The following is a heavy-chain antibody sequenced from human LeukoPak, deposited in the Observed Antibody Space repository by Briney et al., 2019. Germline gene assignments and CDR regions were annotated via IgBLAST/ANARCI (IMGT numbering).Heavy chain of an antibody. CDR3: AREAGNWFDP. CDR1: GGTFSSYA. Sequence: ASAKVSCKASGGTFSSYAISWVRQAPGQGLEWMGRIIPILGIANYAQKFQGRVTITADKSTSTAYMELSSLRSEDTAVYYCAREAGNWFDPWGQGTLVTVSS. D-gene: IGHD6-13*01. J-gene: IGHJ5*02. CDR2: IIPILGIA. V-gene: IGHV1-69*04.